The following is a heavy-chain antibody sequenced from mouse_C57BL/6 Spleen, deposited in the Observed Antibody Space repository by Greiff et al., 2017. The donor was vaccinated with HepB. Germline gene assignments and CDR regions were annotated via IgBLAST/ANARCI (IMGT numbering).Heavy chain of an antibody. CDR3: ARDHYGNYLDV. D-gene: IGHD2-1*01. V-gene: IGHV1-82*01. CDR1: GYAFSSSW. Sequence: QVQLQQSGPELVKPGASVKISCKASGYAFSSSWMNWVKQRPGKGLEWIGRIYPGDGDTNYNGKFKGKATLTADKSSSTAYMQLSSLTSEDSAVYVCARDHYGNYLDVWGTGTTVTVSS. J-gene: IGHJ1*03. CDR2: IYPGDGDT.